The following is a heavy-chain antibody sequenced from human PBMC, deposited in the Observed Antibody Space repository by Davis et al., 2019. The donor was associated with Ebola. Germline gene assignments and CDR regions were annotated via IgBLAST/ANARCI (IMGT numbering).Heavy chain of an antibody. CDR2: IYPDDSDT. V-gene: IGHV5-51*01. CDR1: GYRFPSYW. Sequence: GESLKISCKGSGYRFPSYWIGWVRQMPGKGLEWMGIIYPDDSDTRYSPSFQGQVHLSADESISTAYLQWNSLKASDTAMYYYARGTSLARNFDYWGQGTLVSVSS. J-gene: IGHJ4*02. D-gene: IGHD3-3*02. CDR3: ARGTSLARNFDY.